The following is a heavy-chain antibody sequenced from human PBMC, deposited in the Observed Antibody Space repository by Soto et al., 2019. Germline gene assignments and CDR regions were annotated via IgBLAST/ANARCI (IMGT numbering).Heavy chain of an antibody. D-gene: IGHD1-20*01. CDR3: AHRPLLAYNMNIVDD. J-gene: IGHJ4*02. CDR2: IYWNDDK. V-gene: IGHV2-5*01. CDR1: GFSLSTSGVG. Sequence: QITLKESGPTLVKATQTLTLTCTFSGFSLSTSGVGVGWIRQPPGKALEWLALIYWNDDKRYSPSLQGRLTITKYTSKNQVVLTMTNTDPVDTATYFCAHRPLLAYNMNIVDDWGQGTLVTVSS.